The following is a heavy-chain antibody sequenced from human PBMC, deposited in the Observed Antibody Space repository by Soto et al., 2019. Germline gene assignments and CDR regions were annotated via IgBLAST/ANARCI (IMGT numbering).Heavy chain of an antibody. Sequence: SETLSLTCTVSGGSVSSGSYYWSWIRQPPGKGLEWIGYIYYSGSTNYNPSLKSRVTISVDTSKNQFSLKLSSVTAADTAVYYCARDPGTTSITIFGVVTLYGMDVWGQGTTVTVSS. CDR3: ARDPGTTSITIFGVVTLYGMDV. V-gene: IGHV4-61*01. D-gene: IGHD3-3*01. CDR1: GGSVSSGSYY. J-gene: IGHJ6*02. CDR2: IYYSGST.